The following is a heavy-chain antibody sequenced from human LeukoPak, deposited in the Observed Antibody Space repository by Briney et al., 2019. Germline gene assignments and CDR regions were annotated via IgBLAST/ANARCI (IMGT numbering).Heavy chain of an antibody. Sequence: KTSETLSLTCTVSGGSISSSSYYWGWIRQPPGKGLEWIGSIYYSGSTYYNPSLKSRVTISVDTSKNQFSLKLSSVTAADTAVYYCARRGSGWYYFDYWGQGTLVTLSS. J-gene: IGHJ4*02. V-gene: IGHV4-39*01. CDR3: ARRGSGWYYFDY. CDR1: GGSISSSSYY. CDR2: IYYSGST. D-gene: IGHD6-19*01.